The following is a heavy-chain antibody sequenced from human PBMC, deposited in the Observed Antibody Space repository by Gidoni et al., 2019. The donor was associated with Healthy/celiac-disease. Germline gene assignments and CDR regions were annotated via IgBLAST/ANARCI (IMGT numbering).Heavy chain of an antibody. CDR3: ARDRNRVRGVMYYGMDV. CDR1: GGSIIRSNW. CDR2: IYHSGST. J-gene: IGHJ6*02. V-gene: IGHV4-4*02. Sequence: QVQLQESGPGLVKPSGTLSLTCAVAGGSIIRSNWWSWVRQPPGKGLEWIGEIYHSGSTNYNPSLKSRVTISVDKSKNQFSLKLSSVTAADTAVYYCARDRNRVRGVMYYGMDVWGQGTTVTVSS. D-gene: IGHD3-10*01.